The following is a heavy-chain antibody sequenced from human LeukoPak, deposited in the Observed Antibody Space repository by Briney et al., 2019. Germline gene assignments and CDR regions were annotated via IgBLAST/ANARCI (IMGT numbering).Heavy chain of an antibody. V-gene: IGHV3-23*01. CDR1: GFTFSSYA. Sequence: GGSLRLSCAASGFTFSSYAMSWVRQAPGKGLEWVSGISGSGGSTYYADSVKGRFTISRDKSKNTLYLQMNSLRAEDTAVYYCAKDGSSGWSPYFDYWGQGTLVTVSS. CDR3: AKDGSSGWSPYFDY. J-gene: IGHJ4*02. CDR2: ISGSGGST. D-gene: IGHD6-19*01.